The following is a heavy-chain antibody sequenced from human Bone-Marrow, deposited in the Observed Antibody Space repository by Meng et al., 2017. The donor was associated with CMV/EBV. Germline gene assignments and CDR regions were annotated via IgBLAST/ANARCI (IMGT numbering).Heavy chain of an antibody. Sequence: GGSLRLSCAVSGFTFSSYWMHWVRQAPGKGLVWVSRINSDGSSTSYADSVKGRFTISRDNAKNSLYLQMNSLRAEDTALYHCARGATGGYYFDYWGQGTLVTVSS. CDR2: INSDGSST. J-gene: IGHJ4*02. V-gene: IGHV3-74*01. D-gene: IGHD2-15*01. CDR1: GFTFSSYW. CDR3: ARGATGGYYFDY.